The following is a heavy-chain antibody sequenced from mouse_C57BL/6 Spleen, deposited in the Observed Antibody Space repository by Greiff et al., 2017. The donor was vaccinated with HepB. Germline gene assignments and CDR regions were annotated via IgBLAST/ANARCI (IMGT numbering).Heavy chain of an antibody. CDR3: ARSRPPYSNYVDYAMDY. V-gene: IGHV1-20*01. D-gene: IGHD2-5*01. CDR2: INPYNGDT. CDR1: GYSFTGYF. Sequence: DVQLQESGPELVKPGDSVKISCKASGYSFTGYFMNWVMQSHGKSLEWIGRINPYNGDTFYNQKFKGKATLTVDKSSSTAHMELRSLTSEDSAVYYCARSRPPYSNYVDYAMDYWGQGTSVTVSS. J-gene: IGHJ4*01.